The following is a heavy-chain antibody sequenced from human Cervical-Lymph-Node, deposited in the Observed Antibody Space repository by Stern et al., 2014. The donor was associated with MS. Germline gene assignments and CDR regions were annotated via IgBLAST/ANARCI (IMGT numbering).Heavy chain of an antibody. CDR2: LDWDDST. CDR3: ARTPTYRFAFDV. Sequence: LKESGPALVTPTQTLTLTCNFSGFSLTTTGIRVSWIRQPPGKALEWLARLDWDDSTFSRTSLTTRLLISKDTSKTQVVLTMTNVDPADTATYYCARTPTYRFAFDVWGQGTVVIVSS. D-gene: IGHD3-10*01. J-gene: IGHJ3*01. V-gene: IGHV2-70*04. CDR1: GFSLTTTGIR.